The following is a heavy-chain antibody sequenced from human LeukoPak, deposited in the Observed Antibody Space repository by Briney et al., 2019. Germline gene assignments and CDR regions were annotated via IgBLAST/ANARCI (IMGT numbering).Heavy chain of an antibody. Sequence: QPGGSLRLSCEASGFTFSTYSMSWVRQAPGKGLEWVSSISGSDSSTYYVDSVKGRFTISRDNAKNSLYLQMDSLRVEDTAVYYCAKGKRYPDYWGQGTLVTVSS. CDR1: GFTFSTYS. CDR3: AKGKRYPDY. V-gene: IGHV3-23*01. D-gene: IGHD1-1*01. CDR2: ISGSDSST. J-gene: IGHJ4*02.